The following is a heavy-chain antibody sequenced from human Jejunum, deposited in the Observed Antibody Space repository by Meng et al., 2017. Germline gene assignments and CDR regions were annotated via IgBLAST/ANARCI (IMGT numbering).Heavy chain of an antibody. V-gene: IGHV1-69*06. D-gene: IGHD3-3*01. CDR2: SIPIFDST. CDR3: ARGRAPFGVVTGSYYGMDV. J-gene: IGHJ6*02. Sequence: SVKVSCKASGCSFSNHGISWVRQAPGQGLEWMGGSIPIFDSTNYAQKFQDRVTMTADKSTSTAFMELSGLRSDDTAVYYCARGRAPFGVVTGSYYGMDVWGQGTTVTVSS. CDR1: GCSFSNHG.